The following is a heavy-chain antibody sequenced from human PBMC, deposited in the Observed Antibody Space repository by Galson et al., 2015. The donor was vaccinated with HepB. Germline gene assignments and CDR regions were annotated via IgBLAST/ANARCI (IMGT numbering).Heavy chain of an antibody. Sequence: SLRLSCAASGFTFSNYYMSWIRQAPGKGLEWVSYISSSSSYTNYADSVKGRFTISGDNAKNSLYLQMNSLRAEDTAVYYCARLLWFGEAGRGMDVWGQGTTVTVSS. CDR1: GFTFSNYY. CDR3: ARLLWFGEAGRGMDV. V-gene: IGHV3-11*06. J-gene: IGHJ6*02. D-gene: IGHD3-10*01. CDR2: ISSSSSYT.